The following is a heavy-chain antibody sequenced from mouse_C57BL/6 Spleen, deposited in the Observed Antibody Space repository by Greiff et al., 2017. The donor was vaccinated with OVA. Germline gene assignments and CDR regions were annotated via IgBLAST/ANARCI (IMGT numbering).Heavy chain of an antibody. V-gene: IGHV1-53*01. Sequence: VQLQHSGTELVKPGASVKLSCKASGYTFTSYWMHWVKQRPGQGLEWIGNINPSNGGTNYNEKFKSKATLTVDKSSSTAYMQLSSLTSEDSAVYYCARDYGSSYGYFDVWGTGTTVTVSS. J-gene: IGHJ1*03. CDR2: INPSNGGT. D-gene: IGHD1-1*01. CDR1: GYTFTSYW. CDR3: ARDYGSSYGYFDV.